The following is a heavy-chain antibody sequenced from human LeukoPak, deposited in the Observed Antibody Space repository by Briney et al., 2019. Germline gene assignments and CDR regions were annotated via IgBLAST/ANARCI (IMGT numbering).Heavy chain of an antibody. CDR3: ARGDYYDTSGSIDY. CDR1: GFTFSDYY. Sequence: PRGSLRLSCAASGFTFSDYYMTWIRQAPGKGLEWVSYISSSSRDTNYADAVKGRFTISRDNAKNSLNLQMNSLRAEDTAVYYCARGDYYDTSGSIDYWGQGTLVTVSS. J-gene: IGHJ4*02. D-gene: IGHD3-22*01. CDR2: ISSSSRDT. V-gene: IGHV3-11*06.